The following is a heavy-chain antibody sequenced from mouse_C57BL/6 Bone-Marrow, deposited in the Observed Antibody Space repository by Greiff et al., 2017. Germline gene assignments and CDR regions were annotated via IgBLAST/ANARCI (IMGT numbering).Heavy chain of an antibody. CDR2: ISSGGSYT. CDR3: ARTPAAD. Sequence: EVQLVESGGDLVKPGGSLKLSCAASGFTFSSYGMSWVRQTPDKRLEWVATISSGGSYTYYPDSVKGRFTISSANAKNNLYLQMGSLKSEYAAMYYCARTPAADWGQGTTLTVSS. D-gene: IGHD1-2*01. V-gene: IGHV5-6*01. CDR1: GFTFSSYG. J-gene: IGHJ2*01.